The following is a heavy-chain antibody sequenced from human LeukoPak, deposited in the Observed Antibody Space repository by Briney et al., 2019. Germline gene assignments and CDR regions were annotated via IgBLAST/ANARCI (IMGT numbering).Heavy chain of an antibody. V-gene: IGHV1-2*06. CDR3: ARDARQRGSPFDP. D-gene: IGHD5-12*01. Sequence: GASVKVSCKASGYTFTGYYMHWVRQAPGQGLEWMGRINPNSGGTNYAQKFQGRVTMTTDTSTSTAYMELRSLRSDDTAVYYCARDARQRGSPFDPWGQGTLVTVSS. CDR2: INPNSGGT. CDR1: GYTFTGYY. J-gene: IGHJ5*02.